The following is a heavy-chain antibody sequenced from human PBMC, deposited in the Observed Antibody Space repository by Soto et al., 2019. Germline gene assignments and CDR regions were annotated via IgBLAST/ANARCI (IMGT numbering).Heavy chain of an antibody. V-gene: IGHV1-46*01. D-gene: IGHD3-22*01. J-gene: IGHJ4*02. CDR1: GYSFTNFH. CDR2: IDPSGGIT. CDR3: ARDVSGHDNYETIGYYCDH. Sequence: QVQLSQFGAEVKKPGASVKVSCKASGYSFTNFHIHWVRQAPGQGLEWMGMIDPSGGITRDAQRHQGRITMTRDASTSTVYMELRSLTSEDKAVYYCARDVSGHDNYETIGYYCDHWGQGTLVTVSS.